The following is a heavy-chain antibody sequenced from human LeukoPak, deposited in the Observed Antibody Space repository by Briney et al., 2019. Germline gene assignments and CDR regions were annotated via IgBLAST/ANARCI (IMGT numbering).Heavy chain of an antibody. D-gene: IGHD3-22*01. CDR3: ARVEDSSGYYGPYFDY. CDR2: ISSSSSYI. V-gene: IGHV3-21*01. CDR1: GFTFSSYS. J-gene: IGHJ4*02. Sequence: GSLRLSCAASGFTFSSYSMNWVRQAPGKGLEWVSSISSSSSYIYYADSVKGRFTISRDNAKNSLYLQMNSLRAEDTAVYYCARVEDSSGYYGPYFDYWGQGTLVTVSP.